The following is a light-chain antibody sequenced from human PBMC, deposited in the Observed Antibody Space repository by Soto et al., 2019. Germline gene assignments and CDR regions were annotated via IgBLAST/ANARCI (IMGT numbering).Light chain of an antibody. J-gene: IGKJ4*01. V-gene: IGKV3-11*01. CDR2: DAS. CDR3: QQRSNWHPFT. Sequence: EIVLTQSPATLSLSPGERATLSCRASQSVSSYLAWYQQKPGQAPRLLIYDASNRATGIPARFSGSGSWTDFTLTISSLEPEDCAVYYCQQRSNWHPFTFGVGTKVEIK. CDR1: QSVSSY.